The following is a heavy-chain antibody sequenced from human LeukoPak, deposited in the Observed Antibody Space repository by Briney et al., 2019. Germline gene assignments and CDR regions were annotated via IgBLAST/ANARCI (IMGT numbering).Heavy chain of an antibody. CDR3: ARGELVGLGATSAGWFDP. CDR2: INPNSGGT. D-gene: IGHD1-26*01. CDR1: GYTFTGYY. J-gene: IGHJ5*02. Sequence: ASVKDSCKASGYTFTGYYMHWVRQAPGQGLEWMGRINPNSGGTNYAQKFQGRVTMTRDTSISTAYMELSRLRSDDTTVYYCARGELVGLGATSAGWFDPWGQGTLVTVSS. V-gene: IGHV1-2*06.